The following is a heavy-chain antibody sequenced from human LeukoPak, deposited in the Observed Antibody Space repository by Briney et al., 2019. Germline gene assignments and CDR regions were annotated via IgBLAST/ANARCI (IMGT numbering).Heavy chain of an antibody. V-gene: IGHV1-69*05. CDR2: IIPIFATP. J-gene: IGHJ4*02. CDR3: ARDPSSVRGVIITLYYFDY. D-gene: IGHD3-10*01. Sequence: ASVKVSCKASGGAFSSYAISWVRQAPGQGLEWMGGIIPIFATPNYAQKFQGRVTMTRDMSTSTVYMELSSLRSEDTAVYYCARDPSSVRGVIITLYYFDYWGQGTLVTVSS. CDR1: GGAFSSYA.